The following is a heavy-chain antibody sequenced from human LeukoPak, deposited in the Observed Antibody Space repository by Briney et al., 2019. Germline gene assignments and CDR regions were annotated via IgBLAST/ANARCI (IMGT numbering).Heavy chain of an antibody. Sequence: PGGSLRLSCAASGFTFSTYCMHWVRQAPGKGPMWVSRICPDGTVTNYADSVKARFIISRDNARNTVYLQMNSLRVEDTAVYYCVRDFRSADYWGQGTQVTVSS. V-gene: IGHV3-74*01. CDR3: VRDFRSADY. CDR2: ICPDGTVT. J-gene: IGHJ4*02. CDR1: GFTFSTYC.